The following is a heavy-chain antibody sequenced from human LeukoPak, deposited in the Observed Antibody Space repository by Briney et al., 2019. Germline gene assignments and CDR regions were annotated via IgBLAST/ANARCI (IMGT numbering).Heavy chain of an antibody. J-gene: IGHJ5*02. CDR2: ISVSGGST. D-gene: IGHD3-10*01. CDR3: AKVPLTIVRGAMGWFDP. Sequence: GGSLRLSCAASGVTFSSYGMSWVRQAPGKGLEWVSAISVSGGSTYYADSVKGRFTISRDNSKNTLYLQMNSLRAEDTAVYYCAKVPLTIVRGAMGWFDPWGQGTLVTVSS. CDR1: GVTFSSYG. V-gene: IGHV3-23*01.